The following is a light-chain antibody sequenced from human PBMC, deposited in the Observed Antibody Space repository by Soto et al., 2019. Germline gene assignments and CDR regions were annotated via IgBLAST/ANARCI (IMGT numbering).Light chain of an antibody. CDR1: QSVSIW. V-gene: IGKV1-5*03. CDR2: KAS. Sequence: DIQMTQSPSTLSASVGDRVTITCRASQSVSIWLAWYQQKPGKAPDLLIYKASSLQSGVPSRFSGSGSGTEFTLTIDSLQPADFAPHFCQQHHQYTAWTFGQGTKVDIK. CDR3: QQHHQYTAWT. J-gene: IGKJ1*01.